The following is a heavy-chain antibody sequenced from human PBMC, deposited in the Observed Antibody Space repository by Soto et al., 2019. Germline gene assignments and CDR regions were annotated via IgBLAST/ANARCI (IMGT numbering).Heavy chain of an antibody. CDR1: GFSLSTSGVG. J-gene: IGHJ4*01. CDR3: SHKCPEDWPLDY. CDR2: IYWDDSK. Sequence: QITLKESGPTLVRPTQTLTLTCAFSGFSLSTSGVGVGWIRQPPGKALEWLAVIYWDDSKHYSPSLRSRRTITKETSKNQVVLTMTNMDPMATGTYYCSHKCPEDWPLDYWGHGTLVTVSS. V-gene: IGHV2-5*02. D-gene: IGHD3-9*01.